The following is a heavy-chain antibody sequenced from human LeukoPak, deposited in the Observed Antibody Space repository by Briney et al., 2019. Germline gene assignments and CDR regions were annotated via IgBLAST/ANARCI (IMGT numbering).Heavy chain of an antibody. CDR1: GYSISSSNW. D-gene: IGHD2-15*01. CDR3: ARVPRGGSENDAFDI. CDR2: IYYSGSI. V-gene: IGHV4-28*05. J-gene: IGHJ3*02. Sequence: SETLPLTCAVSGYSISSSNWWGWIRQPPGKGLEWIGYIYYSGSIYYNPSLKSRVTMSVDTSKNQFSLKLSSVTAVDTAVYYCARVPRGGSENDAFDIWGQGTMVTVSS.